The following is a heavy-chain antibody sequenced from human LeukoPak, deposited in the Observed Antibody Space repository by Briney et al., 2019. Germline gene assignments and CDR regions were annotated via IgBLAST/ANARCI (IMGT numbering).Heavy chain of an antibody. CDR1: GGSISSSSYY. Sequence: SETLSLTCTVSGGSISSSSYYWGWIRQPPGKGLEWIGSIYYSGSTYYNPSLKSRVTISVDTSKNQFSLKLSSVTAADTAVYYCATHYYDSSGYYHLLFDYWGQGNLVTVSS. CDR2: IYYSGST. J-gene: IGHJ4*02. V-gene: IGHV4-39*01. D-gene: IGHD3-22*01. CDR3: ATHYYDSSGYYHLLFDY.